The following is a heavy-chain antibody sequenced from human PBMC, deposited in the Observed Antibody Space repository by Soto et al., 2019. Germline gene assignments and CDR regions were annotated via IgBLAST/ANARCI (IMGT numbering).Heavy chain of an antibody. CDR2: IYGTGNP. CDR1: GGSITSSFY. CDR3: RSSSRYSTDV. V-gene: IGHV4-39*01. J-gene: IGHJ6*02. D-gene: IGHD6-13*01. Sequence: QLQLQESGPGLVKPSETLSLSCTVSGGSITSSFYWGWIRQPPGKGLEWIGSIYGTGNPYYNPSLQGRVTISADTSKNPFSLNLISVTAADTAVYYCRSSSRYSTDVWGQGATVTVSS.